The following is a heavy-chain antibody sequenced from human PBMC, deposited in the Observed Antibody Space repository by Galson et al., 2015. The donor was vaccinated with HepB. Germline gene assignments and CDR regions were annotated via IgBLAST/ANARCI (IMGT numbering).Heavy chain of an antibody. CDR2: IYPGDSDT. J-gene: IGHJ6*03. CDR1: GYSFTSYW. Sequence: QSGAEVKKPGESLKISCKGSGYSFTSYWIGWVRQMPGKGLEWMGIIYPGDSDTRYSPSFQGQVTISADKSISTAYLQWSSLKASDTAMYYCARLPPYSGYVVHYYYMDVWGKGTTVTVSS. CDR3: ARLPPYSGYVVHYYYMDV. V-gene: IGHV5-51*03. D-gene: IGHD5-12*01.